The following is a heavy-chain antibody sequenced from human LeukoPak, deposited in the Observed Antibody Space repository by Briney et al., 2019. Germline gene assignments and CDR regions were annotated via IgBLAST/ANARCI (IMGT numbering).Heavy chain of an antibody. V-gene: IGHV4-34*01. Sequence: SETLSLTCAVYGGSFSGYYWSWIRQPPGKGLEWIGEINHSGSTNYNPSLMSRVTISVDTSKNQFSLKLSSVTAADTAVYYCARVSSAAGKIGFDYWGQGTLVTVSS. CDR2: INHSGST. CDR3: ARVSSAAGKIGFDY. J-gene: IGHJ4*02. D-gene: IGHD6-13*01. CDR1: GGSFSGYY.